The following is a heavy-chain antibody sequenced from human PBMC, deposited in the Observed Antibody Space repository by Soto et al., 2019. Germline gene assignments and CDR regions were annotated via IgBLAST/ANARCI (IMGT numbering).Heavy chain of an antibody. CDR2: TYYRSKWYN. CDR1: GASVASNSAA. D-gene: IGHD3-10*01. V-gene: IGHV6-1*01. CDR3: ARVVREQADYYYGMDV. J-gene: IGHJ6*02. Sequence: PSQTLSLTCAISGASVASNSAAWNWIRPSKSRGLEWLGRTYYRSKWYNDYAVSVKSRITINPDTSKNQFSLRLNSVTPEDTAVYYCARVVREQADYYYGMDVWGQGTTVTVSS.